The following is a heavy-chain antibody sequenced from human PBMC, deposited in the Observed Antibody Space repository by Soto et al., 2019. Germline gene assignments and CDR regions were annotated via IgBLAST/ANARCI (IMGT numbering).Heavy chain of an antibody. Sequence: QVQLVESGGGVVQPGRSLRLSCVASGFTFSSYGMHWVRQAPGKGLEWVAVIWYDGTNKYYADSVKGRFTISRDNSKNTLYLQMNSLRAEDTAVYYWARGGSSSWYLPFDYGGQGTLVTVSS. D-gene: IGHD6-13*01. V-gene: IGHV3-33*01. CDR1: GFTFSSYG. CDR2: IWYDGTNK. J-gene: IGHJ4*02. CDR3: ARGGSSSWYLPFDY.